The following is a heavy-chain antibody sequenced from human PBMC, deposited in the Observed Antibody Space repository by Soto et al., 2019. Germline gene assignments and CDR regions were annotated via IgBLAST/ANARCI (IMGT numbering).Heavy chain of an antibody. CDR3: ASCSRVLAEGYYYYGMDV. CDR1: GGTLGSYA. Sequence: PVKVSCKASGGTLGSYAISWVRQAPGQGLEWMGGIIPIFGTTNYAQKYQGRVTITTDASTSTAYMELSSLRSEDTAVYYCASCSRVLAEGYYYYGMDVWGQGTRVTVSS. CDR2: IIPIFGTT. V-gene: IGHV1-69*05. J-gene: IGHJ6*02. D-gene: IGHD2-21*01.